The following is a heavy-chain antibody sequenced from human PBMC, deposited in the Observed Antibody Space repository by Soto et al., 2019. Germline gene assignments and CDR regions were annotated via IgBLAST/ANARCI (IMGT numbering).Heavy chain of an antibody. CDR3: GKHSAGWYGGGDY. D-gene: IGHD6-19*01. CDR2: ISGSGGST. J-gene: IGHJ4*02. CDR1: GFTFSTYG. Sequence: EVQLLESGGGLVQPGGSLRLSCAASGFTFSTYGMSWVRQAPGKGLKWVSAISGSGGSTYYADSVKGRFTISRDNSKNALYLQRNSLRAEDPAVYYCGKHSAGWYGGGDYWGQGTLVTVSS. V-gene: IGHV3-23*01.